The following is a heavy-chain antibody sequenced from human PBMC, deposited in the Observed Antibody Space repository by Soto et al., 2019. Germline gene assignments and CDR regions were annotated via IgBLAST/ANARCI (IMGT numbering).Heavy chain of an antibody. J-gene: IGHJ4*02. D-gene: IGHD2-2*01. CDR3: ARAFYCSSTSCQDY. Sequence: SETLPLTCTISGGSISSYYWSLIRQPPGKGLEWIGYIYYSGSTNYNPSLKSRVTISVDTSKNQFSLKLSSVTAADTAVYYCARAFYCSSTSCQDYWGQGTLVTVSA. CDR2: IYYSGST. V-gene: IGHV4-59*01. CDR1: GGSISSYY.